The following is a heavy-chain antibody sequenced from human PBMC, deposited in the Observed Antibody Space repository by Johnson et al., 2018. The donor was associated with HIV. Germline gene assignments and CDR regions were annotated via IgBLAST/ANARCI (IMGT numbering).Heavy chain of an antibody. Sequence: VQLVESGGGLIQPGGSLRLSCAASGFSFSNFAMGWVRQAPGKGPQWVSSVSAGGGKTYYADLVGARFTISRDNSKNTMYLQMNSLRAEDTAVYYCARDKGIAARPDAFDIWGQGTMVTVSS. D-gene: IGHD6-6*01. CDR2: VSAGGGKT. CDR3: ARDKGIAARPDAFDI. V-gene: IGHV3-23*04. J-gene: IGHJ3*02. CDR1: GFSFSNFA.